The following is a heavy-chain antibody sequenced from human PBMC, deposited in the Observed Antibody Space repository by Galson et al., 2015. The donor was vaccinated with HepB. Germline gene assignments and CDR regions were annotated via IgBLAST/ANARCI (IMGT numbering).Heavy chain of an antibody. Sequence: SLRLSCAASGFIFSNHYMDWVRQAPGKGLEWVARGRNKASSHTTEYTASVRGRFTISRDDLKNSVYLQMNSLKTEDTALYYCARGGVWGKGTTVTVSS. CDR3: ARGGV. CDR2: GRNKASSHTT. V-gene: IGHV3-72*01. D-gene: IGHD1-26*01. CDR1: GFIFSNHY. J-gene: IGHJ6*04.